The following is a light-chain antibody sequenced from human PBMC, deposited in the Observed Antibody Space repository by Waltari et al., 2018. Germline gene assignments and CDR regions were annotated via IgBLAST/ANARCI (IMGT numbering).Light chain of an antibody. J-gene: IGLJ2*01. CDR1: NIESKS. CDR2: DDS. CDR3: QVWDSNSDHVV. V-gene: IGLV3-21*02. Sequence: SYVLTQPPSVSVAPGQKARITCEGNNIESKSGVWFQQKPGQAPGLVVDDDSDRPSGVPGRFSGYNSGNTATLTISRVEVGDEADYHCQVWDSNSDHVVFGGGTRLTVL.